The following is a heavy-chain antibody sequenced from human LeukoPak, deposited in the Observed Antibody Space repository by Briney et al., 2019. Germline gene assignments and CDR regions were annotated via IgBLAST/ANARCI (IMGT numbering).Heavy chain of an antibody. CDR3: AREGSHGYGGLDY. J-gene: IGHJ4*02. CDR2: IYYSGST. CDR1: GGSINTDVYY. V-gene: IGHV4-39*07. Sequence: SETLSLTCIVSGGSINTDVYYWTWIRKHPRKGLEWIGSIYYSGSTYQNVSLKSRVTISVDTSTNQFSLKLTSVTAADTAVYFCAREGSHGYGGLDYWGQGTLVTVSS. D-gene: IGHD4-23*01.